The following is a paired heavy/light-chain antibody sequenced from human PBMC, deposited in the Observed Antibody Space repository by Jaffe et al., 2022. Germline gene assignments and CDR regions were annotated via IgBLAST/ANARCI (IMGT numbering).Light chain of an antibody. CDR3: LQDNSYPRT. V-gene: IGKV1-6*01. J-gene: IGKJ2*01. Sequence: AIQMTQSPSSLSASIGDRITITCRASQGIGNELGWYQQKPGKAPKLLIYAASTLQSGVPSRFSGSGSGTDFTLTISSLQPEDFATYYCLQDNSYPRTFGQGTKLEIK. CDR1: QGIGNE. CDR2: AAS.
Heavy chain of an antibody. Sequence: EVELVESGGGLVQPGGSLSLACEASGFTFSMYWMTWVRQAPGKGLEWVANIKQDGSRENYVDSVRGRFTISRDNAKNTLYLQMHSLRAQDTALYYCARDLSPGSEGNWYDVFDYWGQGILVTVSS. CDR3: ARDLSPGSEGNWYDVFDY. V-gene: IGHV3-7*01. CDR2: IKQDGSRE. D-gene: IGHD1-1*01. J-gene: IGHJ4*02. CDR1: GFTFSMYW.